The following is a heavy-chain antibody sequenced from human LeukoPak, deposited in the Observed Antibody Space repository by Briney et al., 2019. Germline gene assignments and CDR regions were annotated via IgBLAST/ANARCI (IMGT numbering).Heavy chain of an antibody. CDR3: ARVFVSGMPNILVPPFDY. CDR1: GFTFSSYG. V-gene: IGHV3-30*19. Sequence: GGSLRLSCAASGFTFSSYGMHWVRQAPGKGLEWVAVISYDGSNKYYADSVKGRFTISRDNSKNTLYLQMNSLRAEDTAVYYCARVFVSGMPNILVPPFDYWGQGTLVTVSS. D-gene: IGHD3-10*01. CDR2: ISYDGSNK. J-gene: IGHJ4*02.